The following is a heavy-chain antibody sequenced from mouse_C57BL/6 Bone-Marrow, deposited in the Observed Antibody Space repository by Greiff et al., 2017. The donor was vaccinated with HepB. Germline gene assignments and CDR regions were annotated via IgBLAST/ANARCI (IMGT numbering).Heavy chain of an antibody. D-gene: IGHD6-5*01. V-gene: IGHV5-2*01. CDR3: ARQDYSLYYFDY. Sequence: EVKLMESGGGSVQPGESLKLSCESNEYEFPSHDMSWVRKTPEKRLELVAAINSDGGSTYYPDTMERRFIISRDNTKKTLYLQMSSVRSEDTALYYCARQDYSLYYFDYWGQGTTLTVSS. CDR2: INSDGGST. CDR1: EYEFPSHD. J-gene: IGHJ2*01.